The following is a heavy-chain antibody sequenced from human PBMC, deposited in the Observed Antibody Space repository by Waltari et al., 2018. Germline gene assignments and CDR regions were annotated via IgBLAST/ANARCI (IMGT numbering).Heavy chain of an antibody. CDR1: GYTFTGYY. CDR2: INPNSGGT. CDR3: ARDQGVAARRGGYYYGMDV. D-gene: IGHD6-6*01. J-gene: IGHJ6*02. V-gene: IGHV1-2*04. Sequence: QVQLVQSGAEVKKPGASVKVSCKASGYTFTGYYMHWVRQAPGQGLEWMGWINPNSGGTNYAQKFQGWVTMTRDTSSSTAYMELSRLRSDDTAVYYCARDQGVAARRGGYYYGMDVWGQGTTVTVSS.